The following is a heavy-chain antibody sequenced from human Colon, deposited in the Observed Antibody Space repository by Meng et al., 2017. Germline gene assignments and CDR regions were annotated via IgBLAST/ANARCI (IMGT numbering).Heavy chain of an antibody. J-gene: IGHJ3*02. CDR2: IYSGGST. Sequence: GGSLRLSCAASEFTVRSNYMLWVRQAPGKGLRGVPVIYSGGSTYFADSVNGRFTISRDNSKNTLYLQMNSLRAEDTAVYYCARDRINDYYDSSGYSRTPRGAFDIWGQGTMVTVSS. V-gene: IGHV3-53*01. CDR3: ARDRINDYYDSSGYSRTPRGAFDI. CDR1: EFTVRSNY. D-gene: IGHD3-22*01.